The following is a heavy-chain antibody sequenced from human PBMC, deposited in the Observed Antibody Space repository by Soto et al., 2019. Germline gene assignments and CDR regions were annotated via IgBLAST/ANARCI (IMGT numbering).Heavy chain of an antibody. V-gene: IGHV3-74*01. J-gene: IGHJ5*02. CDR3: TRLRVTTFSDWFDP. Sequence: GGSLRLSCAASGFTFSNYWMHWVRQAPGKGLVWVSRINSDGSSTNYADSVRGRFTISRDNAKNTLYLQMNSLRAEDTAVYYCTRLRVTTFSDWFDPWGQGALVTVSS. CDR2: INSDGSST. D-gene: IGHD3-16*01. CDR1: GFTFSNYW.